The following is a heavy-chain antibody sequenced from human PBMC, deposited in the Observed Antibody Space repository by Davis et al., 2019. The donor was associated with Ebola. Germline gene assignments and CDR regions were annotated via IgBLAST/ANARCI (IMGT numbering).Heavy chain of an antibody. CDR3: VKDRRSSGWVYYFDH. Sequence: GESLKISCAASGFTFEDDAMHWVRQAPGKGPEWVSLISGLGDKTDNADSVKGRFTISRDNSKNSLYLQMNSLRTDDTALYYCVKDRRSSGWVYYFDHWGQGALVTVSS. V-gene: IGHV3-43*02. CDR1: GFTFEDDA. J-gene: IGHJ4*02. D-gene: IGHD6-25*01. CDR2: ISGLGDKT.